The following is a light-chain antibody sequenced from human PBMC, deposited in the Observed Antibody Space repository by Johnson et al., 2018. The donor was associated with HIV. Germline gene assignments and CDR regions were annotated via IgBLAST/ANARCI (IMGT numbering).Light chain of an antibody. CDR1: SSNIGSHY. V-gene: IGLV1-51*01. CDR2: DTI. Sequence: QSVLTQPPSVSAAPVQKVTISCSGSSSNIGSHYVSWYQQVPGTAPRLVIYDTIKRHSGIPDRFSGSKSGTSATLGITGLQTGDEADYYCGTWDSSLSAYVFRTWTQVTVL. J-gene: IGLJ1*01. CDR3: GTWDSSLSAYV.